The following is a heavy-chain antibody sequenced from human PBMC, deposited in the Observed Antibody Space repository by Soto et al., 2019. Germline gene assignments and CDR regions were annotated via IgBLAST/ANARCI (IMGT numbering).Heavy chain of an antibody. J-gene: IGHJ6*02. D-gene: IGHD2-15*01. V-gene: IGHV4-34*01. Sequence: KTSETLSLTCAVYGGSFSGYYWSWIRQPPGKGLEWIGEINHSGSTNYNPSLKSRVTISVDTSKNQFSLKLSSVTAADTAVYYCARGWYCSGGSCYSRYYYYYYGMDVWGQGTTVTSP. CDR1: GGSFSGYY. CDR2: INHSGST. CDR3: ARGWYCSGGSCYSRYYYYYYGMDV.